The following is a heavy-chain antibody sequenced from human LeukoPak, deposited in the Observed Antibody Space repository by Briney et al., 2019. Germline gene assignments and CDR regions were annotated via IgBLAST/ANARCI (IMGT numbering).Heavy chain of an antibody. V-gene: IGHV3-11*04. CDR3: ARDRYFGDIVVVVGY. D-gene: IGHD2-15*01. Sequence: GGSLRLSCAASGFTFSDYYMSWIRQAPGKGLEWVSYINSNGSTIYYADSVKGRFTISRDNAKNSLYLQMNSLRGEDTAVYYCARDRYFGDIVVVVGYWGQGTLVTVSS. CDR2: INSNGSTI. CDR1: GFTFSDYY. J-gene: IGHJ4*02.